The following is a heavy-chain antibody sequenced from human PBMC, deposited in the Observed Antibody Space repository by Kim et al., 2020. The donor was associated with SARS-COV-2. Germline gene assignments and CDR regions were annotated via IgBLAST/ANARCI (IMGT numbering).Heavy chain of an antibody. Sequence: SVKVSCKASGATFRTHGITWVRQAPGQGLEWIGGIIPVFATPTYARKFQGRVTITADESANIGYMEMTSLSSDDTAIYYCATESRLDRWYSSPLDPWGPGTLVTVSS. J-gene: IGHJ5*02. CDR1: GATFRTHG. CDR3: ATESRLDRWYSSPLDP. D-gene: IGHD3-22*01. V-gene: IGHV1-69*13. CDR2: IIPVFATP.